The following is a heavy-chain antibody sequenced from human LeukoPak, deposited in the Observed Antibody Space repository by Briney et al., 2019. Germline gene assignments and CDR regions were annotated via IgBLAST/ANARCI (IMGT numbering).Heavy chain of an antibody. Sequence: AASVKVSFKASGYRFTTYGISWVRQAPGQGLEWMGLISGYNGNTNYAQKLQGRVTITTDTSTSTAYLELRSLRSDATAVYYCAREYCSTTRCYMADYWGQGTLVTVSS. CDR2: ISGYNGNT. CDR1: GYRFTTYG. J-gene: IGHJ4*02. CDR3: AREYCSTTRCYMADY. D-gene: IGHD2-2*01. V-gene: IGHV1-18*01.